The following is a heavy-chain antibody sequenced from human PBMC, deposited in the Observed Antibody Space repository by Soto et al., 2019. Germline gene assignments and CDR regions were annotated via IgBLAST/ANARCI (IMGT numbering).Heavy chain of an antibody. J-gene: IGHJ6*02. CDR2: ISSSSSYI. CDR1: GFTFSSYS. CDR3: ARDLLLWFGELSSYYYGMDV. D-gene: IGHD3-10*01. V-gene: IGHV3-21*01. Sequence: GGSLRLSCAASGFTFSSYSMNWVRQAPGKGLEWVSSISSSSSYIYYADSVKGRFTISRDNAKNSLYLQMNSLRAEDTAVYYCARDLLLWFGELSSYYYGMDVWGQGTTVTVSS.